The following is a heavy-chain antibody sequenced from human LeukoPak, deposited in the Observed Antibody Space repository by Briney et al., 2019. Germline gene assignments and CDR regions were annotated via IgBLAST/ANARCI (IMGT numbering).Heavy chain of an antibody. CDR2: ISGSGGST. Sequence: PGGSLRLSCAASGFTFSSYAMSWVRQAPGKGLEWVSAISGSGGSTYYADSVKGRFTISRDNSKNTLYLQMNSLRAEDTAVYYCARRRLRSDYYYGMDVWGQGTTVTVSS. V-gene: IGHV3-23*01. J-gene: IGHJ6*02. CDR3: ARRRLRSDYYYGMDV. CDR1: GFTFSSYA. D-gene: IGHD4-17*01.